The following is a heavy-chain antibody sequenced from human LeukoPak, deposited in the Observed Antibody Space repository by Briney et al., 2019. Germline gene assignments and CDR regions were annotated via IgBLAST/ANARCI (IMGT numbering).Heavy chain of an antibody. D-gene: IGHD6-19*01. CDR3: AREPSGGWTLNAFDL. CDR2: LNGEGTTT. Sequence: PGRSLRLSCSASGFSFNTYWMSWVRQVPGKGLFWVSRLNGEGTTTTYADPVKGRFTISRDNAKNTVFLQMNSLRDDDTAVYYCAREPSGGWTLNAFDLWGQGTMLIVSS. V-gene: IGHV3-74*03. CDR1: GFSFNTYW. J-gene: IGHJ3*01.